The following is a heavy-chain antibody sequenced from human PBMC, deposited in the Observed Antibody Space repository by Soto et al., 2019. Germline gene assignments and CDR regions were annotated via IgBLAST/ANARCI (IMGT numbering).Heavy chain of an antibody. CDR3: ESEAEAAESDY. V-gene: IGHV4-59*01. CDR1: VGSISSYY. Sequence: AETLSLTCAVSVGSISSYYWSWIRQPPGKGLEWIGYIYYSGSTNYNPSLKSRVTISVDTSKHQFSLKLSSVTAADTAVYSCESEAEAAESDYWGQGPLGTVSS. CDR2: IYYSGST. D-gene: IGHD6-13*01. J-gene: IGHJ4*02.